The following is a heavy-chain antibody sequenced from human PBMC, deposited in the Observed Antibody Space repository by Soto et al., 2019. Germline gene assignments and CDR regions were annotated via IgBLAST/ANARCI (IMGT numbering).Heavy chain of an antibody. CDR2: TYYRSKWYN. J-gene: IGHJ6*02. V-gene: IGHV6-1*01. CDR1: GDSVSSNSAA. CDR3: ARGAVNNWNYLYCMDV. Sequence: SQTLSLTCAISGDSVSSNSAAWNWIRQSPSRGLEWLGRTYYRSKWYNDYAVSVKSRITINPDTSKNQFSLQLNSVTPEDTAVYYCARGAVNNWNYLYCMDVWGQGTTVSVSS. D-gene: IGHD1-20*01.